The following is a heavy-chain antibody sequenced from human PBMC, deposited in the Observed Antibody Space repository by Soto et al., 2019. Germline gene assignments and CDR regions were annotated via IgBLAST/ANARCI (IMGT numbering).Heavy chain of an antibody. CDR1: GFTFSSYA. CDR2: ISSNGGST. V-gene: IGHV3-64*01. Sequence: EVQLVESGGGLVQPGGSLRLSCAASGFTFSSYAMHWVRQAPGKGLEYVSGISSNGGSTHYANSVKGRFTISRDNSKNTLQLQMGRLIAEDMAVYYCARQWLDSYYLDYWGQGTLVTVSS. D-gene: IGHD6-19*01. J-gene: IGHJ4*02. CDR3: ARQWLDSYYLDY.